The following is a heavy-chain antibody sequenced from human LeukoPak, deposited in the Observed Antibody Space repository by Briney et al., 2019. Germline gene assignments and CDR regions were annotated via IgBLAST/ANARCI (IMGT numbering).Heavy chain of an antibody. CDR1: GFTFSSYG. Sequence: GGSLRLSCAASGFTFSSYGMHWVRQAPGKGLEWVAFIRYDGSNKYYADSVKGRFTISRDNSRNTLFLQMNSLRAEDTAVYYCAHGAMYQLDYWGQGTLVTVSS. D-gene: IGHD2-2*01. CDR3: AHGAMYQLDY. CDR2: IRYDGSNK. J-gene: IGHJ4*02. V-gene: IGHV3-30*02.